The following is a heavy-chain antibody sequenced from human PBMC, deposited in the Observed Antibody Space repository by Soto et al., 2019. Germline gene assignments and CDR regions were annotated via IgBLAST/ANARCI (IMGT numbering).Heavy chain of an antibody. Sequence: SVKVSCKTSGDNFKKNVFTWVRQAPGQGLEWMGGTIPALGKTRYIEKFQGRVTITVDDATRTVYMEVRDLTPEDTAIYYCAGGPFRPSAMDVWGQGTTVTVSS. J-gene: IGHJ6*02. CDR1: GDNFKKNV. D-gene: IGHD3-10*01. V-gene: IGHV1-69*10. CDR2: TIPALGKT. CDR3: AGGPFRPSAMDV.